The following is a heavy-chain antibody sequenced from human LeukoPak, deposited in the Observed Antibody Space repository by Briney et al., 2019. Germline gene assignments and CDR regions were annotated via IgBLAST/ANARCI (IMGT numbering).Heavy chain of an antibody. CDR2: INPVDSET. J-gene: IGHJ4*02. CDR1: GYTFTNHW. D-gene: IGHD2-2*01. Sequence: GESLKISCKGSGYTFTNHWIAWVRQMPGKGLEGMGIINPVDSETRYSPSFQSQVTISVDKSITTASLQLSSLRASDTAMYYCARQGSSSTSWQTIDYWGKGTLVTVSS. V-gene: IGHV5-51*01. CDR3: ARQGSSSTSWQTIDY.